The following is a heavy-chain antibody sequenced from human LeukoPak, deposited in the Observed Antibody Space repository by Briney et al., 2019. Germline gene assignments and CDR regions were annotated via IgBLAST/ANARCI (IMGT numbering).Heavy chain of an antibody. CDR3: ARAPYYYDSSGYSPFDY. Sequence: KSSETLSLTCAVSGGSISSGGYSWSWIRQPPGKGLEWIGYIYHSGSTYYNPSLKSRVTISVDRSKNQFSLKLSSVTAADTAVYYCARAPYYYDSSGYSPFDYWGQGTLVTVSS. CDR1: GGSISSGGYS. CDR2: IYHSGST. D-gene: IGHD3-22*01. V-gene: IGHV4-30-2*01. J-gene: IGHJ4*02.